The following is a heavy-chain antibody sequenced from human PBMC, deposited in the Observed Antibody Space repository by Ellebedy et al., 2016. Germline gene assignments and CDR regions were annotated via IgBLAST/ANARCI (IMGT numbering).Heavy chain of an antibody. CDR3: AKDRADWGRGY. Sequence: GESLKISXAASGFTFSSYWMSWVRQAPGKGLEWVANIKQDGSEKYYVDSVKGRFTISRDNAKNSLYLQMNSLRAEDTAVYYCAKDRADWGRGYWGQGTLVTVSS. CDR2: IKQDGSEK. CDR1: GFTFSSYW. J-gene: IGHJ4*02. D-gene: IGHD7-27*01. V-gene: IGHV3-7*03.